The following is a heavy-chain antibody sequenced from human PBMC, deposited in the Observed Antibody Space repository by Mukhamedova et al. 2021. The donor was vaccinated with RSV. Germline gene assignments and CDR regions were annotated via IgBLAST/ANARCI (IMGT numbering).Heavy chain of an antibody. V-gene: IGHV3-48*01. CDR3: AREYSSSSGRAFDI. J-gene: IGHJ3*02. Sequence: LEWVSYISSSSSTTYYAESVKGRFTISRDKAKNSLYLQMNRLRAEDTAVYYCAREYSSSSGRAFDIWGQGTMVTVS. D-gene: IGHD6-6*01. CDR2: ISSSSSTT.